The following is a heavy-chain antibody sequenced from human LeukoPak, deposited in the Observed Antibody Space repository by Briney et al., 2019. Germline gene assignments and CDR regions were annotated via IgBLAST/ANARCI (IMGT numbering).Heavy chain of an antibody. V-gene: IGHV4-61*05. CDR1: GGSISSSSYY. D-gene: IGHD3-10*01. CDR2: IYYSGST. J-gene: IGHJ4*02. CDR3: ARLTGDYYSGY. Sequence: KPSETLSLTCSVSGGSISSSSYYWGWIRQPPRKGLEWIGYIYYSGSTNYNPSLKTRLTISVDTFKNQFSLKLSPVAAADTAVYYCARLTGDYYSGYWGQGILVTVSS.